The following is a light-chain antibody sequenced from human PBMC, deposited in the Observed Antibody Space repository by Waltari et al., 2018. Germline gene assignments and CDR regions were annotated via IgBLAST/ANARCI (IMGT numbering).Light chain of an antibody. V-gene: IGLV2-11*01. Sequence: QSALTQPRSVSGSPGQSVTISCPGTSSAVGGYNYVSWYQQHPGKAPKPMIYDVSKRPSGVPDRFSGSKSCNTDSLTISGLQAEDEAYYYCCSYAGSYKPVFGGGTKLTVL. CDR1: SSAVGGYNY. CDR2: DVS. CDR3: CSYAGSYKPV. J-gene: IGLJ2*01.